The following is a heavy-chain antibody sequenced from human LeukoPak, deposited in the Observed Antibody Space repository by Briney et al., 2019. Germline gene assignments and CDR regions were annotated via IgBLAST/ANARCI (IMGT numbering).Heavy chain of an antibody. CDR3: ARDIRGPTGFDSSGRDTLDY. CDR2: ILYDGTMK. CDR1: TFTFNNYA. V-gene: IGHV3-30*04. Sequence: PGGSLRLSCAASTFTFNNYAMHWVRQAPGKGLEWVAVILYDGTMKYYGDSVKGRFTISRDNSNNMLYFQMNSLRPEDTAVYFCARDIRGPTGFDSSGRDTLDYWGQGTLVTVSS. J-gene: IGHJ4*02. D-gene: IGHD3-22*01.